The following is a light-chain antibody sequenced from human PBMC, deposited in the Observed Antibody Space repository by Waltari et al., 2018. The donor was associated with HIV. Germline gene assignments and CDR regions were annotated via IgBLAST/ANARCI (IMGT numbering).Light chain of an antibody. CDR1: QRFSRSY. Sequence: EIVLTHSPGTLSLSPGERATLSCRASQRFSRSYLAWYQQKPGQAPRLHSYDASSRATGIPDRFGGSGSGTDFTLTISRLEPEDSAVYYCQQYGTLYTFGQGTKLEIK. J-gene: IGKJ2*01. CDR2: DAS. V-gene: IGKV3-20*01. CDR3: QQYGTLYT.